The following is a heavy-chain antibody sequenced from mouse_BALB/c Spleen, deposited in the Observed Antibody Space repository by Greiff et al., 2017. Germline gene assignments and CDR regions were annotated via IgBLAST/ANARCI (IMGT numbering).Heavy chain of an antibody. D-gene: IGHD1-2*01. J-gene: IGHJ2*01. CDR2: INPGSGGT. V-gene: IGHV1-54*01. CDR1: GYAFTNYL. Sequence: VQLQQSGAELVRPGTSVKVSCKASGYAFTNYLIEWVKQRPGQGLEWIGVINPGSGGTNYNEKFKGKATLTADKSSSTAYMQLSSLTSDDSAVYFCARETRLPYFDYWGQGTTLTVSA. CDR3: ARETRLPYFDY.